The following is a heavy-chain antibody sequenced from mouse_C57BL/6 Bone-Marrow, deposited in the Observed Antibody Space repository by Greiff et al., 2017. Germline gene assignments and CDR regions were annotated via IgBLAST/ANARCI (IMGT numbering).Heavy chain of an antibody. J-gene: IGHJ3*01. CDR3: ARGPSYGSSYGWFAY. D-gene: IGHD1-1*01. Sequence: QVQLQQPGAELVMPGASVKLSCKASGYTFTSYWMHWVKQRPGQGLEWIGEIDPSDSYTNYNQKFKGKSTLTVAKSSSTAYMQLSSLTSEDSAVYYCARGPSYGSSYGWFAYWGQGTLVTVSA. V-gene: IGHV1-69*01. CDR1: GYTFTSYW. CDR2: IDPSDSYT.